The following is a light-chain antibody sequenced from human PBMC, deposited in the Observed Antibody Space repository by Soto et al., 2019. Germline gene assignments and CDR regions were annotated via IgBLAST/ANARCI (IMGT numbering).Light chain of an antibody. CDR3: QYQGS. V-gene: IGKV3-20*01. CDR1: QSVSRRY. Sequence: IVLTQSPDTLSLSPGQRATLSCRASQSVSRRYLAWYQQKPGQAPMLLIYEVSERASDIPDRFSSSGSGTDFTLTINRLVPEDVAVYYCQYQGSFGGGTKVEIK. CDR2: EVS. J-gene: IGKJ4*01.